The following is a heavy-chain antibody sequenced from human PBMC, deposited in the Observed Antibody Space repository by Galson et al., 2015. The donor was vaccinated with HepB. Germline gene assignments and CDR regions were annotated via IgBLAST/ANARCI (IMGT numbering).Heavy chain of an antibody. CDR1: GFTFSDYY. CDR2: ISSSGSTI. Sequence: SLRLSCAASGFTFSDYYMSWIRQAPGKGLEWVSYISSSGSTIYYADSVKGRFTISRDNAKNSLYLQMNSLRAEDTAVYYCARTKQLDYYWYFDLWGRGTLVTVSS. V-gene: IGHV3-11*01. J-gene: IGHJ2*01. D-gene: IGHD6-6*01. CDR3: ARTKQLDYYWYFDL.